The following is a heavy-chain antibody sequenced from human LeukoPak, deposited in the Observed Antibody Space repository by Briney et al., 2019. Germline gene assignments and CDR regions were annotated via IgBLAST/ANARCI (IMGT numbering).Heavy chain of an antibody. CDR3: ARDSPMGSF. Sequence: PGGSLRLSCAVSGFSFTNYWMHWVRQATGKGLEWVSAIGTAGDTYYPGSVKGRFTISRENAKNSLYLQMNSLRAEDTAVYYCARDSPMGSFWGQGTLVTVSS. CDR1: GFSFTNYW. CDR2: IGTAGDT. J-gene: IGHJ4*02. V-gene: IGHV3-13*01. D-gene: IGHD3-16*01.